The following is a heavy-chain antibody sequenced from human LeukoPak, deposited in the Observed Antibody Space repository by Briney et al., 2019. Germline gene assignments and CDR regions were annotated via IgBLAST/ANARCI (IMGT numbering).Heavy chain of an antibody. CDR2: INHSGST. CDR3: ARGDSSGWYFDY. V-gene: IGHV4-34*01. Sequence: PSETLSLTCAVYGGSFSGYYWSWIRQPPGKGLEWIGEINHSGSTNYNPSLKSRVTISVDTSKSQFSLKLSSVTAADTAVYYCARGDSSGWYFDYWGQGTLVTVSS. D-gene: IGHD6-19*01. J-gene: IGHJ4*02. CDR1: GGSFSGYY.